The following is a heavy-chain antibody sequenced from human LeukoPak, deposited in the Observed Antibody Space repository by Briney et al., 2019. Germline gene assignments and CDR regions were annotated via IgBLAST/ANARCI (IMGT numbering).Heavy chain of an antibody. J-gene: IGHJ6*03. V-gene: IGHV1-69*06. CDR1: GGTFSSYA. D-gene: IGHD2-2*01. CDR3: ARGGVPAAMYYYYYMDV. CDR2: IIPIFGTA. Sequence: SVKVSCKASGGTFSSYAISWVRQAPGQGLEWMGGIIPIFGTANYAQKIQGRVTITADKSTSTAYMELSSLRSEDTAVYYCARGGVPAAMYYYYYMDVWGKGTTVTVSS.